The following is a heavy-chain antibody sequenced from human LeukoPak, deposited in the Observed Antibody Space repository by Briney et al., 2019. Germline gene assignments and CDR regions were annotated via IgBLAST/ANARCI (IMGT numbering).Heavy chain of an antibody. D-gene: IGHD3-16*01. J-gene: IGHJ3*02. CDR2: IYTSGST. Sequence: SETLSLTCTVSGGSISSYYWSWIRQPAGKGLEWIGRIYTSGSTNYNPSLKSRVTMSVDTSKNQFSLKLSSVTAADTAVYYCARDYDYVWESSRAFDIWGQGTMVTVSS. CDR1: GGSISSYY. V-gene: IGHV4-4*07. CDR3: ARDYDYVWESSRAFDI.